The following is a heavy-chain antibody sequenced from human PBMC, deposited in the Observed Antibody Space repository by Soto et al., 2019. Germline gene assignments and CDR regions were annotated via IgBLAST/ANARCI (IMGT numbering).Heavy chain of an antibody. Sequence: GTSVKVSCKASGYTFTSYAMHWVRQAPGQRLEWMGWINAGNGNTKYSQKFQGRVTITRDTSASTAYMELSSLRSEDTAVYYCARAVAVPADFDYWGQGTLVTVSS. D-gene: IGHD6-19*01. V-gene: IGHV1-3*01. CDR2: INAGNGNT. CDR3: ARAVAVPADFDY. CDR1: GYTFTSYA. J-gene: IGHJ4*02.